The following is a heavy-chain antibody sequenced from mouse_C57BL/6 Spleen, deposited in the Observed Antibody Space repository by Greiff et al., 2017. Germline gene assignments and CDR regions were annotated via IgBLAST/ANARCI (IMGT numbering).Heavy chain of an antibody. J-gene: IGHJ4*01. Sequence: EVMLVESGEGLVKPGGSLKLSCAASGFTFSSYAMSWVRQTPEKRLEWVAYISSGGDYIYYADTVKGRFTISRVKARNTLYLQMSSLKSEDTAMYYCTRGLGNYYAMDYWGQGTSVTVSS. V-gene: IGHV5-9-1*02. CDR2: ISSGGDYI. CDR1: GFTFSSYA. D-gene: IGHD3-3*01. CDR3: TRGLGNYYAMDY.